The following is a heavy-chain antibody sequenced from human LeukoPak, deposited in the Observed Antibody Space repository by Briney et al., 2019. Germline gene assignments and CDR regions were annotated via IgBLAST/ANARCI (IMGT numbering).Heavy chain of an antibody. CDR1: GFTFSDYY. Sequence: PGGSLRLSCAASGFTFSDYYMSCIRQAPGKGLEWVSYISSSSSYTNYADSVKGRFTISRDNAKNSLYLQMNSLRAEDTAVYYCARAGAAAGTGGYWGQGTLVTVSS. J-gene: IGHJ4*02. D-gene: IGHD6-13*01. CDR3: ARAGAAAGTGGY. CDR2: ISSSSSYT. V-gene: IGHV3-11*06.